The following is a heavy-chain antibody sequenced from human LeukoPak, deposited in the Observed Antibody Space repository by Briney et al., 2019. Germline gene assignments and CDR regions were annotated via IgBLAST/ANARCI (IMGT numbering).Heavy chain of an antibody. D-gene: IGHD5-24*01. CDR3: ARGGRRLQYYFDY. J-gene: IGHJ4*02. CDR1: GGSISSGDYY. CDR2: IYYSGST. V-gene: IGHV4-30-4*08. Sequence: SETLSLTCTVSGGSISSGDYYWSWIRQPPGKGLEWIGYIYYSGSTYYNPSLKSRVTISVDTSKNQFSLKLSSVTAADTAVYYCARGGRRLQYYFDYWGQGTLVTVSS.